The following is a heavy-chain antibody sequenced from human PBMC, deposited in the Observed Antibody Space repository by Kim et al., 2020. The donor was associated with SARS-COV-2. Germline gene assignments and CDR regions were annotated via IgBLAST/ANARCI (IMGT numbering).Heavy chain of an antibody. V-gene: IGHV3-9*01. CDR3: AKDRGGGGDGYNYYYYYYYGMDV. CDR1: GFTFDDYA. D-gene: IGHD5-12*01. CDR2: ISWNSGSI. J-gene: IGHJ6*02. Sequence: GGSLRLSCAASGFTFDDYAMHWVRQAPGKGLEWVSGISWNSGSIGYADSVKGRFTISRDNAKNSLYLQMNSLRAEDTALYYCAKDRGGGGDGYNYYYYYYYGMDVWGQGTTVTVSS.